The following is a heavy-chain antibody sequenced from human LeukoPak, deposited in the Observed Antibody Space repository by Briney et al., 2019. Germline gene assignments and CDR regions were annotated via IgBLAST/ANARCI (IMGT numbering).Heavy chain of an antibody. Sequence: TPSETLSLTCDVSGYSINFGHLWGWIRQPPGKGLEWIASINHSGRTYYTPSLKSRVTISVDTLKNQSSLKVTSVTAEDTAMYFCARESSAVAHTMMRDWLDPWGQGTLVTVSS. CDR3: ARESSAVAHTMMRDWLDP. J-gene: IGHJ5*02. D-gene: IGHD3-22*01. CDR1: GYSINFGHL. CDR2: INHSGRT. V-gene: IGHV4-38-2*02.